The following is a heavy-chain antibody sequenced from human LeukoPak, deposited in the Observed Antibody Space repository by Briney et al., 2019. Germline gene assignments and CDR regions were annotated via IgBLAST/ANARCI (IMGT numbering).Heavy chain of an antibody. D-gene: IGHD5-12*01. CDR2: SNPNSGGT. V-gene: IGHV1-2*02. Sequence: GASVKVSCKASGYTFTGYYMHWVRQAPGQGLEGMGWSNPNSGGTNYAQKFQGRATMTRDTSISTAYMELSRLRSDDTAVYYCARDAAGYDFGVDYWGQGTLVTVSS. J-gene: IGHJ4*02. CDR3: ARDAAGYDFGVDY. CDR1: GYTFTGYY.